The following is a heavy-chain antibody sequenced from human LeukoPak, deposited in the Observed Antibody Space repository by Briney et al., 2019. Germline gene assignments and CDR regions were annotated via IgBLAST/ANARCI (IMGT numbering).Heavy chain of an antibody. D-gene: IGHD3-10*01. J-gene: IGHJ5*02. CDR2: ISYDGSNK. Sequence: PGGSLRLSCAASGFTFSSYAMHWVRQAPGKGLEWVAVISYDGSNKYYADSVKGRFTISRDNSKNTLYLQMNSLRAEDTAVYYCARDSRTYYYGSGYNWFDPWGQGTLVTVSS. V-gene: IGHV3-30-3*01. CDR3: ARDSRTYYYGSGYNWFDP. CDR1: GFTFSSYA.